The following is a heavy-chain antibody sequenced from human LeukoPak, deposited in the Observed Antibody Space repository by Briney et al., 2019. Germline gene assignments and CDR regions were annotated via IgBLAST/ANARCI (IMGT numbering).Heavy chain of an antibody. J-gene: IGHJ6*03. CDR1: GFTFDTYA. CDR2: LSGSGATT. CDR3: ARVLSSYSGYDSPYYYYYYMDV. Sequence: GGSLRLSCAASGFTFDTYAMTWVRQAPGKGLEWVSGLSGSGATTYYAASVKGRFTISRDNSKNTLYLQMNSLRAEDTAVYYCARVLSSYSGYDSPYYYYYYMDVWGKGTTVTVSS. D-gene: IGHD5-12*01. V-gene: IGHV3-23*01.